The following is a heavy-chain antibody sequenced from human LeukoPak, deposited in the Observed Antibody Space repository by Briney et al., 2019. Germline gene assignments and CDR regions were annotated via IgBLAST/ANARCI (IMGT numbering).Heavy chain of an antibody. Sequence: PGGSLRLSCAASGFTFSDYYMSWIRQAPGKGLEWVSYISSSGSTIYYADSVKGRFTISRDNAKNSLYLQMNSLRAEDTAVYYCARDSSLYSSGWYVWFDPWGQGTLVTVSS. J-gene: IGHJ5*02. CDR3: ARDSSLYSSGWYVWFDP. CDR1: GFTFSDYY. V-gene: IGHV3-11*04. D-gene: IGHD6-19*01. CDR2: ISSSGSTI.